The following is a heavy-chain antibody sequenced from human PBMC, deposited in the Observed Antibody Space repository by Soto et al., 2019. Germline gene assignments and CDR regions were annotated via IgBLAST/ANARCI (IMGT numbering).Heavy chain of an antibody. CDR3: DRVPGP. CDR2: IYHRAST. J-gene: IGHJ5*02. V-gene: IGHV4-4*02. Sequence: PXXTLSLTCAVSCGSIISSNWWSWVRQPPGKAXERTAXIYHRASTNYXXSTKSPVXXXVDRSKNQFSLKMSSVPAADTAVYYCDRVPGPWGQGTLATAPS. CDR1: CGSIISSNW.